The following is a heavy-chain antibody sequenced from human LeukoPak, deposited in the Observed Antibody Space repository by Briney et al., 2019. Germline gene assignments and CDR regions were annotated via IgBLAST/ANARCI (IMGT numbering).Heavy chain of an antibody. J-gene: IGHJ4*02. Sequence: PSETLSLTCTVSGCSISSSSYYWGWIRQPPGKGLEWIGSIYYSGSTYYNPSLKSRVTISVDTSKNQFSLKLSSVTAADTAVYYCARRYDYVWRYLSDWGQGTLVTVSS. CDR3: ARRYDYVWRYLSD. CDR1: GCSISSSSYY. CDR2: IYYSGST. V-gene: IGHV4-39*01. D-gene: IGHD3-16*01.